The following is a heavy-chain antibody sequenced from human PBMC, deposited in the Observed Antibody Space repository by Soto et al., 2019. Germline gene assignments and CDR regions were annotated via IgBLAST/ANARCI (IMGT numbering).Heavy chain of an antibody. CDR2: ISAYNGNT. V-gene: IGHV1-18*01. J-gene: IGHJ4*02. CDR3: ARGLFGDYVYYFDY. CDR1: GVTFTNYA. Sequence: QVQLVQSGAEVKKPGASVKVSCKASGVTFTNYAINWVRQAPGQGLEWMGWISAYNGNTNYAQKLQGRVTMTTDTSTSSAYMELSSLRSDDTSVYYCARGLFGDYVYYFDYWGQGTLVTVSS. D-gene: IGHD3-10*02.